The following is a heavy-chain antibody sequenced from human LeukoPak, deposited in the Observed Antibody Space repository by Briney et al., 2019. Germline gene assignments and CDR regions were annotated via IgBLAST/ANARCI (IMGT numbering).Heavy chain of an antibody. CDR2: ISSSSSYI. V-gene: IGHV3-21*01. J-gene: IGHJ3*02. Sequence: GGSLRLSCAASGFTFSSYSMNWVRQAPGKGLEWVSSISSSSSYIYYADSVKGRFTISRDNAKNSLYLQMNSLRAEDTAVYYCARDRANWSDYHDAFDIWGQGTMVTVSS. D-gene: IGHD1-1*01. CDR1: GFTFSSYS. CDR3: ARDRANWSDYHDAFDI.